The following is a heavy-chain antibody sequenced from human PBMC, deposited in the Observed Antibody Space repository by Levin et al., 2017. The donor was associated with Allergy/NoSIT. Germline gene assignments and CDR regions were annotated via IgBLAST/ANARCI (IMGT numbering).Heavy chain of an antibody. D-gene: IGHD3-10*01. CDR1: GGTFSSNYA. CDR2: IIPIYGIA. CDR3: ARDFGITQPFFDL. Sequence: SVKVSCKASGGTFSSNYAINWVRQAPGQGLEWMGDIIPIYGIANYAQKFQGRVTITADDSTSTAYMELSSLGSEDTAVYYCARDFGITQPFFDLWGQGTPVTVSS. V-gene: IGHV1-69*13. J-gene: IGHJ4*02.